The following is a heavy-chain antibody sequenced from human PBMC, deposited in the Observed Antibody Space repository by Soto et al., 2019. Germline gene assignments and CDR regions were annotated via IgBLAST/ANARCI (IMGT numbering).Heavy chain of an antibody. CDR1: GYTFTEYD. Sequence: VKVSCKTSGYTFTEYDINWVRQAPGQGLEWMGIINPSGGSTSYAQKFQGRVTMTRDASTTTVYMDLSSLRSDDTAVYYCARDHYYDSSGYYYVRSQGRGAMDFWGQGTMVTVSS. D-gene: IGHD3-22*01. CDR2: INPSGGST. CDR3: ARDHYYDSSGYYYVRSQGRGAMDF. V-gene: IGHV1-46*03. J-gene: IGHJ6*02.